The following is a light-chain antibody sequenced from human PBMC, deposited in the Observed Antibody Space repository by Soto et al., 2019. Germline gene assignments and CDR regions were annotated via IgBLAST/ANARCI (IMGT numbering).Light chain of an antibody. CDR2: DAS. Sequence: DKRMSQSPSSLSASVGDRVTITCQASQDISNYLNWYQQKPGKAPKLLIYDASNLETGVPSRFSGSGSGTDFTFTISSLQPEDIATYYCQQYDNLPLTFGGGTKADI. CDR3: QQYDNLPLT. CDR1: QDISNY. V-gene: IGKV1-33*01. J-gene: IGKJ4*01.